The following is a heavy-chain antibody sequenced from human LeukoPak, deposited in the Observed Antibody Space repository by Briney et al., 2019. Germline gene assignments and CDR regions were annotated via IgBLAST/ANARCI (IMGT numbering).Heavy chain of an antibody. Sequence: GGSLRLSCAASGFTFSSYAMSWVRQAPGKGLEGVSAISGSGGSTYYADSVKGRFTISRDNSKNTLYLQMNSLRAEDTAVYYCANSKGIAVAGTFDYWGQGTLVTVSS. CDR1: GFTFSSYA. CDR3: ANSKGIAVAGTFDY. D-gene: IGHD6-19*01. J-gene: IGHJ4*02. CDR2: ISGSGGST. V-gene: IGHV3-23*01.